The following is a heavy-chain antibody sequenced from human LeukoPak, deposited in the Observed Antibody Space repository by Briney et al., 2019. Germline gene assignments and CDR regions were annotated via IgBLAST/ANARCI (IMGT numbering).Heavy chain of an antibody. Sequence: PSETLSLTCTVSGGSISSYYWSWIRQPPGKGLGWIGYIYYSGSTNYNPSLKSRVTISVDTSKNQSSLKLSSVTAADTAVYYCARDSSPYDFWSGYLPYYYGMDVWGQGTTVTVSS. CDR3: ARDSSPYDFWSGYLPYYYGMDV. V-gene: IGHV4-59*01. CDR2: IYYSGST. D-gene: IGHD3-3*01. CDR1: GGSISSYY. J-gene: IGHJ6*02.